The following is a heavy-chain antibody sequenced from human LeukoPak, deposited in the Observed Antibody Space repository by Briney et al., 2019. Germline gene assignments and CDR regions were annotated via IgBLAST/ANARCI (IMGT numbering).Heavy chain of an antibody. V-gene: IGHV3-30*01. CDR3: ARGTIAARLRLDY. J-gene: IGHJ4*02. CDR1: GSTFSSYA. D-gene: IGHD6-6*01. CDR2: ISYDGSNK. Sequence: GGSLRLSCAASGSTFSSYAMHWVRQAPGKGLEWVAVISYDGSNKYYADSVKGRFTISRDNSKNTLYLQMNSLRAEDTAVYYCARGTIAARLRLDYWGQGTLVTVSS.